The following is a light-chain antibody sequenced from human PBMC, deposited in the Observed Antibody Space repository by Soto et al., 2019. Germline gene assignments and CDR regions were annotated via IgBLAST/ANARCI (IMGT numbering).Light chain of an antibody. CDR1: QSVSSN. CDR2: GAS. CDR3: QQYGSSGT. V-gene: IGKV3-20*01. Sequence: ILMTQSPSTLAVSPGERATLSCRASQSVSSNLAWYQQKPGQAPRLLIYGASNRATGIPDRLSGSGSGTDFTLTISRLEPEDFAVYYCQQYGSSGTCGQGTKVDIK. J-gene: IGKJ1*01.